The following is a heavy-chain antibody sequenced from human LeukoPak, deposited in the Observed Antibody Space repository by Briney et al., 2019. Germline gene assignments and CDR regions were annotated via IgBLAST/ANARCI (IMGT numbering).Heavy chain of an antibody. CDR1: GGTFSSYA. Sequence: SVKVSCKASGGTFSSYAISWVRQAPGQGLEWMGGIIPIFGTANYAQKFQGRVTITTDESTSTAYMELSSLRSEDTAVYYCARGGYYDSSAEYYFGYWGQGTLVTVSS. D-gene: IGHD3-22*01. CDR3: ARGGYYDSSAEYYFGY. V-gene: IGHV1-69*05. CDR2: IIPIFGTA. J-gene: IGHJ4*02.